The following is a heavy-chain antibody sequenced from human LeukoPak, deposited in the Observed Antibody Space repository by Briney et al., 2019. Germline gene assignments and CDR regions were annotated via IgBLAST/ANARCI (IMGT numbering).Heavy chain of an antibody. J-gene: IGHJ5*02. CDR3: AKGGRFLEWLHWFDP. Sequence: PGGSLRLSCAASGFTFSSCAMSWVRQAPGKGLEWVSAISGSGGSTYYADSVKGRFTISRDNSKNTLYLQMNSLRAEDTAVYYCAKGGRFLEWLHWFDPWGQGTLVTVSS. V-gene: IGHV3-23*01. D-gene: IGHD3-3*01. CDR1: GFTFSSCA. CDR2: ISGSGGST.